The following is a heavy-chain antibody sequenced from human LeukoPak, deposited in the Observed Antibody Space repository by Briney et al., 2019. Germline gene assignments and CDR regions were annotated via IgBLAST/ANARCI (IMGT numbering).Heavy chain of an antibody. J-gene: IGHJ4*02. Sequence: SGGSLRLSCAASGFIFSNYVMSWVRQAPGKGLEWVSSISSSSSYIYYADSVKGRFTISRDNAKNSLYLQMNSLRAEDTAVYYCARDSVNWPTYFDYWGQGTLVTVSS. V-gene: IGHV3-21*01. CDR3: ARDSVNWPTYFDY. CDR1: GFIFSNYV. CDR2: ISSSSSYI. D-gene: IGHD1-1*01.